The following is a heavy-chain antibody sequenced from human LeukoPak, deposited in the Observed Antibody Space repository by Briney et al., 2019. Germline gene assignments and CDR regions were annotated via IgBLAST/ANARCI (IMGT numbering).Heavy chain of an antibody. Sequence: PSGGSLRLSCAVSGLTFSDYWMSWVRQAPGKGLKWVANIKEDGSEKHYVDSVKGRFTISRDNAKNSLYLQMNSLRAEDTAVYYCARDRGQVGLFDYWGQGTLVTVSS. CDR2: IKEDGSEK. V-gene: IGHV3-7*03. J-gene: IGHJ4*02. CDR1: GLTFSDYW. CDR3: ARDRGQVGLFDY. D-gene: IGHD1-26*01.